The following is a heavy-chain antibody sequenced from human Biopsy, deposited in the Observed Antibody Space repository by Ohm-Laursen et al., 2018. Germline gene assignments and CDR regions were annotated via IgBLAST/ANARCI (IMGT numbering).Heavy chain of an antibody. CDR1: GESFNGYY. D-gene: IGHD5-12*01. Sequence: TLSLTCAVYGESFNGYYWSWIRQTPGKGLEWIGEINHSGRTSYNPSLKSRVTISVDTSKNQFSLKLSSVTAADTAVYYCARLGSGDYFPTFFDFWGQGALVTVSS. CDR3: ARLGSGDYFPTFFDF. V-gene: IGHV4-34*09. CDR2: INHSGRT. J-gene: IGHJ4*02.